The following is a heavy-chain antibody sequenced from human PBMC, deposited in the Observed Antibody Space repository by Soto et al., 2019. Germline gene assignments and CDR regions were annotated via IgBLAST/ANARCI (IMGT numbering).Heavy chain of an antibody. CDR3: AMVKHYDFWSGYYPGMEV. CDR1: GYSVSELA. CDR2: YDPEDGET. D-gene: IGHD3-3*01. J-gene: IGHJ6*02. Sequence: GASVKVSCKVSGYSVSELAMHWVRQAPGKGLEWMGGYDPEDGETTYGQKFQGRVTMTEDRSTDTAYMELSSLRSEDTAIYYCAMVKHYDFWSGYYPGMEVWGQGTTVTVSS. V-gene: IGHV1-24*01.